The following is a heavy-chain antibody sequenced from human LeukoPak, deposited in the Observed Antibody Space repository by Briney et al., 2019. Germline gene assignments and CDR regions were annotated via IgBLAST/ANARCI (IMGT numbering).Heavy chain of an antibody. CDR1: GFTFSSYA. V-gene: IGHV3-30-3*01. D-gene: IGHD1-26*01. J-gene: IGHJ4*02. Sequence: GRSLRLSCAASGFTFSSYAMHWVRQAPGEGLEWVAVISYDGSNKYYADSVKGRFTISRDNSKNTLYLQMNSLRAEDTAVYYCARGVSSGSYPPRYWGQGTLVTVSP. CDR2: ISYDGSNK. CDR3: ARGVSSGSYPPRY.